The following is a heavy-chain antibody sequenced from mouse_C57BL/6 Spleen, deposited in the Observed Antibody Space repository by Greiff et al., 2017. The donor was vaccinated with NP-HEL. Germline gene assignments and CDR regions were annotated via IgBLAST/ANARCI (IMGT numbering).Heavy chain of an antibody. D-gene: IGHD2-4*01. V-gene: IGHV1-18*01. Sequence: EVQLQQSGPELVKPGASVKIPCKASGYTFTDYNMDWVKQSHGKSLEWIGDINPNNGGTIYNQKFKGKATLTVDKSSSTAYMELRSLTSEDTAVYYCARRYDYQFAYWGQGTLVTVSA. CDR2: INPNNGGT. CDR1: GYTFTDYN. CDR3: ARRYDYQFAY. J-gene: IGHJ3*01.